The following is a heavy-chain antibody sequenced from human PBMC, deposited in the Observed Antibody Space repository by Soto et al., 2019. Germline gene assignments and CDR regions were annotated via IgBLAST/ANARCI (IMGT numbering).Heavy chain of an antibody. CDR3: ARLEVYYHMDV. J-gene: IGHJ6*02. CDR1: GYSFTSFW. Sequence: VAALKISCKGSGYSFTSFWISWVRQMPGKGLEWMGRIDPSDSYTNYSPSFQGHVTISADRSISTAYLQWSGLKASDTAMYYCARLEVYYHMDVWGQGTTVTSP. V-gene: IGHV5-10-1*01. CDR2: IDPSDSYT.